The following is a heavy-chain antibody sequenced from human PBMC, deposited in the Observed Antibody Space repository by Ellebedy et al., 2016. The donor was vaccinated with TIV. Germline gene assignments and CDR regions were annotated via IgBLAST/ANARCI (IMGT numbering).Heavy chain of an antibody. CDR1: GYTLTELS. Sequence: AASVKVSCKVSGYTLTELSMHWVRQAPGKGLEWMGGFDPEDGKTIYAQKLQGRVTMTEDTSTDTAYMELRNLRSEDTAVYYCTTAEYGSPINTFDYWGQGTLVTVSS. V-gene: IGHV1-24*01. D-gene: IGHD3-10*01. CDR2: FDPEDGKT. CDR3: TTAEYGSPINTFDY. J-gene: IGHJ4*02.